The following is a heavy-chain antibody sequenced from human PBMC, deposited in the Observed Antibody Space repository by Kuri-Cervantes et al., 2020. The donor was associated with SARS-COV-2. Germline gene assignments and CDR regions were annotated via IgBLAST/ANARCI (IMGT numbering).Heavy chain of an antibody. Sequence: ASVKVSCKASGYTFTSYGISWVRQAPGQGLEWMGWISAYNGNTNYAQKLQGRVTMTTDTSTSTAYMELRSLRSDDTAVYYCAVLTGEPGPYYYYYGMDVWGQGTTVTVSS. CDR3: AVLTGEPGPYYYYYGMDV. CDR2: ISAYNGNT. J-gene: IGHJ6*02. D-gene: IGHD7-27*01. V-gene: IGHV1-18*01. CDR1: GYTFTSYG.